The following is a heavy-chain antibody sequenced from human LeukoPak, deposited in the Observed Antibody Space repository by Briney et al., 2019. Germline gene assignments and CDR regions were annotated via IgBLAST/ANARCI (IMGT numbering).Heavy chain of an antibody. D-gene: IGHD6-13*01. CDR3: ARATGPYSSSWYVPDAFDL. Sequence: PSETLSLTCTVSGGSISSYYWSWIRQPPGKGLEWIGYIYYSGSTNYTPSLKSRVTISIDTSKNQFSLKLSSVTAADTAVYYCARATGPYSSSWYVPDAFDLWGQGTMVTVSS. CDR2: IYYSGST. J-gene: IGHJ3*01. CDR1: GGSISSYY. V-gene: IGHV4-59*01.